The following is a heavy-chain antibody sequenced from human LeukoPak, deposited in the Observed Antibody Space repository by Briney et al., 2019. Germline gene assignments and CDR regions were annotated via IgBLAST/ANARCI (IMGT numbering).Heavy chain of an antibody. Sequence: GGSLTLSCTASGFTFSSHAMNWVRQAPGKGLEWISYVSYSSSTIYYADPVKGRFTISRDNAKNSLYLQMNSLRDEDTAVYYCARDAHIVRGVNPLDYWGQGTLVTVSS. CDR2: VSYSSSTI. V-gene: IGHV3-48*02. CDR1: GFTFSSHA. D-gene: IGHD3-10*01. CDR3: ARDAHIVRGVNPLDY. J-gene: IGHJ4*02.